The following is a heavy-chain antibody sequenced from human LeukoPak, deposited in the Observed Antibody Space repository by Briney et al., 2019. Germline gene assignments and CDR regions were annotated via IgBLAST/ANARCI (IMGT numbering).Heavy chain of an antibody. J-gene: IGHJ4*01. V-gene: IGHV3-7*01. CDR1: GFTFTDYW. CDR2: IRQDGSEK. Sequence: GGSLRLSCEASGFTFTDYWMNWVRQAPGKGLEWVASIRQDGSEKTYVDSVKGRFTISRDNTKNSLSLQLNGLRAEDTAVYYCARDGTAAGLYFDLWGQGTLVTVSS. D-gene: IGHD6-13*01. CDR3: ARDGTAAGLYFDL.